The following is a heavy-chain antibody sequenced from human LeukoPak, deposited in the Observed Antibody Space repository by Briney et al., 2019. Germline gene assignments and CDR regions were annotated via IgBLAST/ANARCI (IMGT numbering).Heavy chain of an antibody. Sequence: PGGSLRLSCAASGFTFNNYGMTWVRQAPGKGLEWVSTISDSATRTYYADPVKGRFTISRDNSRNTLSLQMNSLRDEDSDMYYCAQNGGGSGTHYPYWGLGTLVTVSS. D-gene: IGHD3-10*01. CDR1: GFTFNNYG. J-gene: IGHJ4*02. CDR2: ISDSATRT. V-gene: IGHV3-23*01. CDR3: AQNGGGSGTHYPY.